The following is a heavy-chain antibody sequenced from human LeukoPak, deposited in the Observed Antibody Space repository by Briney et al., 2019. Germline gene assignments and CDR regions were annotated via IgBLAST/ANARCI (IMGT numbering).Heavy chain of an antibody. D-gene: IGHD4/OR15-4a*01. V-gene: IGHV3-74*01. CDR2: INTDGSST. CDR3: ARAYGGDPDSEYYFDY. Sequence: QAGGSLRLSCAASGFTFSSYWMHWVRQAPGKGLVWVSRINTDGSSTSYADSVKGRFTISRDNAKNTLYLQMNSLRAEDTAVYYCARAYGGDPDSEYYFDYWGQGTLVTVSS. J-gene: IGHJ4*02. CDR1: GFTFSSYW.